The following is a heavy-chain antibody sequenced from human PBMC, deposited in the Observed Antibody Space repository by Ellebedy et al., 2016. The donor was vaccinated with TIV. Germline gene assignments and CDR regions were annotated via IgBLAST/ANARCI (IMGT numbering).Heavy chain of an antibody. CDR2: IWYDGSNK. V-gene: IGHV3-33*01. CDR1: GFTFSSYG. Sequence: GESLKISXAASGFTFSSYGMHWVRQAPGKGLEWVAVIWYDGSNKYYADSVKGRFTISRDNAKNSLYLQMNSLRDEDTAVYYCARTDSSGWWGQGTLVTVSS. CDR3: ARTDSSGW. J-gene: IGHJ4*02. D-gene: IGHD3-22*01.